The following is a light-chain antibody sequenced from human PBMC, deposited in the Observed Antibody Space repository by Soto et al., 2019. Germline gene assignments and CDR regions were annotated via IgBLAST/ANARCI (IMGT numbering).Light chain of an antibody. CDR3: QQSYSSTRT. CDR2: AAS. V-gene: IGKV1-39*01. J-gene: IGKJ1*01. CDR1: QGIXSY. Sequence: DIPVTHSASSLSASVGDRVTITCRASQGIXSYLNWYQQKPGKAPKFLXYAASSLHSGVPSRLSGSGSATAFTLTISSLQPEDVANYYCQQSYSSTRTFGQGTKVDIK.